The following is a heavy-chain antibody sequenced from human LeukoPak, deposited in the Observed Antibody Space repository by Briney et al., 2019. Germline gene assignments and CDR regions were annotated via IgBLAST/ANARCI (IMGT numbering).Heavy chain of an antibody. J-gene: IGHJ6*04. Sequence: GGSLRLSCTASEFTFGDFAISWVRQAPGKGLEWLGFIRSKDNDGTTDYAASVKGRFIISRDDSKSVAYLEMNDLKIEDTAVYYCTRDRWGGGYISRGMDVWGKGTTVTISS. CDR2: IRSKDNDGTT. V-gene: IGHV3-49*04. D-gene: IGHD5-12*01. CDR3: TRDRWGGGYISRGMDV. CDR1: EFTFGDFA.